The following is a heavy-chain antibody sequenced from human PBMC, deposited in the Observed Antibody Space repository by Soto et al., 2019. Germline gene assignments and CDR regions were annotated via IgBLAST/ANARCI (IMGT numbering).Heavy chain of an antibody. Sequence: GGSLRLSCTASGFTFGDYAMSWFRQAPGKGLEWVGFIRSKAYGGTTEYAASVKGRFTISRDDSKSIAYLQMNSLKTEDTAVYYCTRDVYSSGWYHDAFDIWGQGTMVTVSS. V-gene: IGHV3-49*03. CDR2: IRSKAYGGTT. CDR3: TRDVYSSGWYHDAFDI. D-gene: IGHD6-19*01. J-gene: IGHJ3*02. CDR1: GFTFGDYA.